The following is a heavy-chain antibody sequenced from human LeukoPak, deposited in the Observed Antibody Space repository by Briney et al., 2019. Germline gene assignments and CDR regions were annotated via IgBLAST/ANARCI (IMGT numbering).Heavy chain of an antibody. CDR1: GVSFDDYY. J-gene: IGHJ4*02. Sequence: SETLSLTCAVSGVSFDDYYWAWVGQSPGKGLEWIGEINHNGYTNDSPSLKSRVTLSIDTSRKQFSLNLRSVTVADAGIYYCTRMTTANDYWGQGTLVTVSS. CDR2: INHNGYT. CDR3: TRMTTANDY. D-gene: IGHD4-17*01. V-gene: IGHV4-34*01.